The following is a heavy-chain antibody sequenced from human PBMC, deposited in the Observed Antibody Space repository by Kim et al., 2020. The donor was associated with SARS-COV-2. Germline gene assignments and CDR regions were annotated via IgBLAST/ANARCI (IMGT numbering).Heavy chain of an antibody. J-gene: IGHJ4*02. CDR3: VGGVGWLPDY. D-gene: IGHD5-12*01. CDR2: GST. Sequence: GSTTYNPSLKSRVTISLDTSKNQFSLNLSPATAADTAVYYCVGGVGWLPDYWGQGTLVTVSS. V-gene: IGHV4-59*09.